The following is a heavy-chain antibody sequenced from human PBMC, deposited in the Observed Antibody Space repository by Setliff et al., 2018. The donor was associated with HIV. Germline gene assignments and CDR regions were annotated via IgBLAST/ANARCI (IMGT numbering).Heavy chain of an antibody. CDR3: AKVFGTSPLVGYFDL. CDR1: GFTFSSYS. D-gene: IGHD3-10*01. V-gene: IGHV3-48*04. J-gene: IGHJ2*01. CDR2: VSGRGDSI. Sequence: PGGSLRLSCAGSGFTFSSYSLNWVRQAPGKGLEWVSYVSGRGDSIYYAASVKGRFTISRDNAKNSLYLQMNTLRAEDTATYYCAKVFGTSPLVGYFDLWGRGTRVTVSS.